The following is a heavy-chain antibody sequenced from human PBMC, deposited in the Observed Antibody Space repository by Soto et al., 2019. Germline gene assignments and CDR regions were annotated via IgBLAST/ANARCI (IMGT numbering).Heavy chain of an antibody. D-gene: IGHD2-2*01. J-gene: IGHJ6*02. CDR3: AIPAAPYYYYYGMDV. V-gene: IGHV1-2*02. CDR1: GYTFTGYY. Sequence: ASVKVSCKASGYTFTGYYMHWVRQAPGQGLEWMGWVNPNGGGTNYAQKFQGRVTMTRDTSISTAYMELSRLRSDATAVYYCAIPAAPYYYYYGMDVWGQGTTVTVSS. CDR2: VNPNGGGT.